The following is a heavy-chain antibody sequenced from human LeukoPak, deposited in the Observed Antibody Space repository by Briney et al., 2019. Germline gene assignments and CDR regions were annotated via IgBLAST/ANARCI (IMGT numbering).Heavy chain of an antibody. Sequence: GGSLRISCAASGFTFSSYAMSWVRQAPGKGLEWVSDINGSGGSTYYADSVKGRFTISRDNSKNTLYLQMNSLRAEDTAVYYCAKVGQQLVVDFYYMDVWGKGTMVTISS. D-gene: IGHD6-13*01. J-gene: IGHJ6*03. CDR3: AKVGQQLVVDFYYMDV. CDR1: GFTFSSYA. V-gene: IGHV3-23*01. CDR2: INGSGGST.